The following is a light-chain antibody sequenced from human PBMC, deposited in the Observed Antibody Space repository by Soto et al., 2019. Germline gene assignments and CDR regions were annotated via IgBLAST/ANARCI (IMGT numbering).Light chain of an antibody. CDR3: QQAYSFPLT. CDR2: GAS. V-gene: IGKV1-12*01. J-gene: IGKJ4*01. CDR1: QGLGVW. Sequence: DIQMTQSPSSVSASVGDRVTITCRASQGLGVWLGWYQQKPGKAPQPLIFGASGLQTGVPSRFSGSGSGTDFTLTISSLQPEDFATYYCQQAYSFPLTFGGGTKVEIK.